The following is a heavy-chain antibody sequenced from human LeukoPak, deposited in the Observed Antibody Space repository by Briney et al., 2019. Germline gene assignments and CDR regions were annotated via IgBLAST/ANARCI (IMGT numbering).Heavy chain of an antibody. V-gene: IGHV4-39*01. CDR1: GGSISSSSYY. J-gene: IGHJ4*02. CDR2: IYNSGTT. CDR3: ARRGLSQTFDY. D-gene: IGHD3-16*02. Sequence: SETLSLTCTVSGGSISSSSYYWGWIRQPPGKGLEWIGSIYNSGTTYDNPSLKSRVTISGDTSKNQFSLKLSSVTAADTAAYYCARRGLSQTFDYWGQGTLVTVSS.